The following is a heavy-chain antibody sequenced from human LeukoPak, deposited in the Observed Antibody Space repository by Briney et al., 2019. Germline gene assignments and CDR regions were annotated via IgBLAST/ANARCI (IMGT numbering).Heavy chain of an antibody. Sequence: GASVKVSCKASGYTFTGYYMHWVRQAPGQGLEWMGWINPNSGGTNHAQKFQGRVTMTRDTSISTAYMELSRLRSDDTAVYYCARAAAGTRGYFDYWGQGTLVTVSS. V-gene: IGHV1-2*02. J-gene: IGHJ4*02. CDR1: GYTFTGYY. CDR2: INPNSGGT. CDR3: ARAAAGTRGYFDY. D-gene: IGHD6-13*01.